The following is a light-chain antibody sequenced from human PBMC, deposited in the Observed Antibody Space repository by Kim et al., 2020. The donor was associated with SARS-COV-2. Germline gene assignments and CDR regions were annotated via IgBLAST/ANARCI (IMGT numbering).Light chain of an antibody. J-gene: IGLJ3*02. CDR1: SSDVGGYNH. Sequence: GPSITISCTGTSSDVGGYNHVSWYQQHPGKAPKLMIYDVSNRPSGVSNRFSGSKSGNTASLTISGLQAEDEADYYCSSYTSSSTRVFGGGTKVTVL. CDR2: DVS. CDR3: SSYTSSSTRV. V-gene: IGLV2-14*03.